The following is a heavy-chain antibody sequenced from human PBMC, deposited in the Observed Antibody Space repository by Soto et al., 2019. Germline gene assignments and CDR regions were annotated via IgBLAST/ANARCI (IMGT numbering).Heavy chain of an antibody. J-gene: IGHJ5*02. CDR1: GASIGDTYW. CDR3: ARNSFSTSSYNFLDP. V-gene: IGHV4-4*02. D-gene: IGHD6-6*01. Sequence: QVQLQESGPGLAKSSGTLSLTCAVSGASIGDTYWWSWVRQPPGKGLEWIGEIYEYGGTNYNASLKSRVTISVDKSKNQFSLQLRSLTAADTAVYYCARNSFSTSSYNFLDPWGQGALVTVSS. CDR2: IYEYGGT.